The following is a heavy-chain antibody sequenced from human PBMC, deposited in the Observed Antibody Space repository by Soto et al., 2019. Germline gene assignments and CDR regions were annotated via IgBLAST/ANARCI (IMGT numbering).Heavy chain of an antibody. V-gene: IGHV1-69*13. CDR2: IIPIFGTA. CDR1: GGTFSSYA. J-gene: IGHJ4*02. Sequence: GASVKVSCKASGGTFSSYAISWPRQAPGQGLEWMGGIIPIFGTANYAQKFQGRVTITADESTSTAYMELSSLRSEDTAVYYCARENWNYVYFDYWGQGTLVTVSS. CDR3: ARENWNYVYFDY. D-gene: IGHD1-7*01.